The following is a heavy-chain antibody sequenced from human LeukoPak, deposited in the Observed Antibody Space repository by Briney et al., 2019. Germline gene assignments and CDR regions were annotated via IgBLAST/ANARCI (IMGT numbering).Heavy chain of an antibody. D-gene: IGHD3-10*01. Sequence: SETLSLTCTVSGGSISSSSYYWGWIRQPPGKGLEWIGSIYYSGSTYYNPSLKSRVTISVDTSKNQFSLKLSSVTAADTAVYYCARDLYVYYYDSGSSYYYYMDVWGKGTTVTISS. V-gene: IGHV4-39*07. CDR3: ARDLYVYYYDSGSSYYYYMDV. J-gene: IGHJ6*03. CDR1: GGSISSSSYY. CDR2: IYYSGST.